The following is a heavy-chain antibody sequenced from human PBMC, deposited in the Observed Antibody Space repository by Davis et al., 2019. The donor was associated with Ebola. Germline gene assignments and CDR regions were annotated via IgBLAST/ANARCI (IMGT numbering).Heavy chain of an antibody. CDR3: SRVGYCSGGDCSPR. CDR2: IYTSGST. D-gene: IGHD2-15*01. CDR1: GDSISSGSYY. V-gene: IGHV4-61*09. Sequence: SETLSLTCTVSGDSISSGSYYWSWIRQPAGKGLEWIGHIYTSGSTNYNPSLKSRVTISVDTSKNHFSLKLTSVTAADTAVYYCSRVGYCSGGDCSPRWGQGTLVTVSS. J-gene: IGHJ4*02.